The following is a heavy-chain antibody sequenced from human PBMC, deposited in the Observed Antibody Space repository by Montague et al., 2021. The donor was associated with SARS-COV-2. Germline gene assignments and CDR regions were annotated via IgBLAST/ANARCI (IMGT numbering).Heavy chain of an antibody. J-gene: IGHJ4*02. CDR1: GASISTGIYY. CDR3: ARFVSGTLEFDL. V-gene: IGHV4-61*02. CDR2: IRTTGHT. D-gene: IGHD1-1*01. Sequence: TLSLTCTVSGASISTGIYYWSWIRQPAGKGLEWIGRIRTTGHTDYNSSLGSRVFMSVDTSTNQFSLSLTSVTAADTAVYVSARFVSGTLEFDLWGQGTLVTVSS.